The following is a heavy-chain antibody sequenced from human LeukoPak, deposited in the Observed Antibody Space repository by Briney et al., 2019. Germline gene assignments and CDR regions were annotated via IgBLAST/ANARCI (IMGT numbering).Heavy chain of an antibody. V-gene: IGHV5-51*01. D-gene: IGHD6-6*01. CDR2: NYPGDSDT. J-gene: IGHJ4*02. CDR3: ASQFEYSSSSEEY. Sequence: GESLKISCKGSGYSFTSYWICWVRQMPGKGLEWMGINYPGDSDTRYSPSFQGQVTISADKSISTAYLHWSSLKASAAAMYYCASQFEYSSSSEEYWGQGTLVTVSS. CDR1: GYSFTSYW.